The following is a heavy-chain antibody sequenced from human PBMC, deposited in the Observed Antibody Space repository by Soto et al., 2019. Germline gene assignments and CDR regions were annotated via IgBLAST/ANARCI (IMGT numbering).Heavy chain of an antibody. D-gene: IGHD3-10*01. CDR1: GDTFAFHS. CDR2: INHILCMS. J-gene: IGHJ4*02. Sequence: QVQLVQSGAEVKRPGSSVKVSCKASGDTFAFHSINWVRQAPGLGLEWMGRINHILCMSNYAQRFQGRVTMTEDKSTSTAYMVLSSLRFEDTAIYYCATSYGSGYRAFDYWGQGALVTVSS. V-gene: IGHV1-69*02. CDR3: ATSYGSGYRAFDY.